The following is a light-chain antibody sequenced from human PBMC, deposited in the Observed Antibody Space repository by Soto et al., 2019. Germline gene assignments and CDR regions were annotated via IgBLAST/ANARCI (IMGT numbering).Light chain of an antibody. CDR1: SSDVGGYNY. CDR2: GVS. CDR3: SSYTSSRYV. Sequence: QSVLTQPASVSGSPGQSITISCTGTSSDVGGYNYVSWYQQHPGKAPKLMIYGVSNRPSGVSNRFSGSKSGNTASLTISGLQAEDEADYYCSSYTSSRYVFGTGTKVTVL. V-gene: IGLV2-14*01. J-gene: IGLJ1*01.